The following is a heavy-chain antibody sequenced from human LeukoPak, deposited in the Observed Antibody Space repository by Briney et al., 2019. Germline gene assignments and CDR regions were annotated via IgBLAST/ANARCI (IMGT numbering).Heavy chain of an antibody. J-gene: IGHJ4*02. CDR3: ARVEY. CDR1: GYTFTVYF. Sequence: ASVTVSCKASGYTFTVYFLHWMRQAPGQGLEWMGWINPNSGGTNYAQKFQGRVTMTRDTSISTAYMELSRLRSDDAAVYYCARVEYWGQGTLVTVSS. CDR2: INPNSGGT. V-gene: IGHV1-2*02.